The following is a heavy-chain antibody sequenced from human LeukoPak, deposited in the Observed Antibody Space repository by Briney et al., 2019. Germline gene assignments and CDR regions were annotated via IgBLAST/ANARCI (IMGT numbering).Heavy chain of an antibody. J-gene: IGHJ4*02. D-gene: IGHD6-13*01. CDR3: ARRGEGSSWYFDY. CDR1: DGSFSGYY. Sequence: SETLSLTCAVYDGSFSGYYWSWIRQPPGKGLEWIGEINHSGSTNYNPSLKSRVTISIDTSKNQFSLKLSSVTAADTVVYYCARRGEGSSWYFDYWGQGTLVTVSS. CDR2: INHSGST. V-gene: IGHV4-34*01.